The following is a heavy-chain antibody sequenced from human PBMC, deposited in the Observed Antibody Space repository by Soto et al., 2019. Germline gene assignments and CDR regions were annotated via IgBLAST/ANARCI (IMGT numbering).Heavy chain of an antibody. Sequence: EVQLVESGGGLVQPGGSLRLSCAASGFTVSNYYMTWVRQAPGKGLECVSVIGTGGNTWYADCVRGRFTISRDNSKNTPYLHMDRLRAEDTAVYFCAKDLRWYGMDVWGPGTTVTVAS. J-gene: IGHJ6*02. D-gene: IGHD3-16*01. CDR3: AKDLRWYGMDV. V-gene: IGHV3-66*01. CDR2: IGTGGNT. CDR1: GFTVSNYY.